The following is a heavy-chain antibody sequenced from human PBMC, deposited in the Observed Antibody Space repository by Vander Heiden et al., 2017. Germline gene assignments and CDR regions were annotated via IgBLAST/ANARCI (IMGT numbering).Heavy chain of an antibody. CDR3: AKTDYDFWSGYRLGD. CDR1: GFTFRTYA. D-gene: IGHD3-3*01. CDR2: IVAQTGTTGSA. J-gene: IGHJ4*02. V-gene: IGHV3-23*01. Sequence: EEQLLDSGGGLVQPGGSLRPSCAASGFTFRTYAMSWVRQAPGKGLEWVSLIVAQTGTTGSAYYADSVKGRFTVSRDNSKNTLWLQMNSLRAEDTAVYYCAKTDYDFWSGYRLGDWGQGTLVTVSS.